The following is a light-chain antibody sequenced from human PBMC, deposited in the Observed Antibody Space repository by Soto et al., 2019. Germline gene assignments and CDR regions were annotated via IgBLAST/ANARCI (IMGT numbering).Light chain of an antibody. CDR2: GAS. Sequence: EIGMTQAPSTLSVSPGERATLSCRARQSVNSNLVWYQQKPGQAPRPLIYGASTRATGIPARFSGSGSGTEFTLTISSLQSEDFAVYYCQQYNDWPRTSGQGTKVEIK. V-gene: IGKV3-15*01. J-gene: IGKJ1*01. CDR3: QQYNDWPRT. CDR1: QSVNSN.